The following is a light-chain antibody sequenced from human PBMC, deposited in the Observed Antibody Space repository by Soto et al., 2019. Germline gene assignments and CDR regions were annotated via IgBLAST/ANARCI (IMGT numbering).Light chain of an antibody. CDR3: QSYDNSLSAYV. V-gene: IGLV1-40*01. Sequence: QLVLTQPPSVSGAPGQRVTISCTGSTTNIGAGYEVHWYQQRPGTAPKLLVSGHNIRPSGVPDRFYGSKSGTSASLAITGLQSGDEADYYCQSYDNSLSAYVFGTGTKLTVL. J-gene: IGLJ1*01. CDR1: TTNIGAGYE. CDR2: GHN.